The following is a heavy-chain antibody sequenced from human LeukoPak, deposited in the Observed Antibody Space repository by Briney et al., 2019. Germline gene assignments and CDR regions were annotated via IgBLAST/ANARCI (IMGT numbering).Heavy chain of an antibody. CDR2: INPNSGGT. D-gene: IGHD4-17*01. CDR3: ASTYGDYVNYYYGMDV. Sequence: ASVKVSCKASGYTFTGYYMHWVRQAPGQGREWMGWINPNSGGTNYAQKFQGRVTMTRDTSISTAYMELSRLRSDDTAVYYCASTYGDYVNYYYGMDVWGQGTTVTVSS. CDR1: GYTFTGYY. J-gene: IGHJ6*02. V-gene: IGHV1-2*02.